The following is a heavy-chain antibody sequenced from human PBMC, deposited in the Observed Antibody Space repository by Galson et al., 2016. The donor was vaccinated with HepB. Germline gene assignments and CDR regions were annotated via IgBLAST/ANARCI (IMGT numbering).Heavy chain of an antibody. CDR1: GFTFSSYG. CDR2: RWNDGSNK. Sequence: SLRLSCAASGFTFSSYGMHWVRQAPGKGLEWLAGRWNDGSNKYYVDSVKGRFTISRDNSKNTLYLQMLSLRAEDTAVYFCARVGAEREVAGTGCDYWGKGPRVPVPP. J-gene: IGHJ4*02. D-gene: IGHD6-19*01. CDR3: ARVGAEREVAGTGCDY. V-gene: IGHV3-33*01.